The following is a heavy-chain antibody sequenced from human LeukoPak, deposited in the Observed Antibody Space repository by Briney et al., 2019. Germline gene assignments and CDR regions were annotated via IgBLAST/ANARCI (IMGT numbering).Heavy chain of an antibody. Sequence: SQTLSLTCTVSGGSISSGRFYWRWIRQPAGKGLEWIGRIFTTGSTNYNPSLKSRVTISVDTSKNQFSLKLSSVTAADTAVYYCARRRLGEFFDYWGQGSLVTVSS. J-gene: IGHJ4*02. CDR1: GGSISSGRFY. D-gene: IGHD3-16*01. CDR2: IFTTGST. V-gene: IGHV4-61*02. CDR3: ARRRLGEFFDY.